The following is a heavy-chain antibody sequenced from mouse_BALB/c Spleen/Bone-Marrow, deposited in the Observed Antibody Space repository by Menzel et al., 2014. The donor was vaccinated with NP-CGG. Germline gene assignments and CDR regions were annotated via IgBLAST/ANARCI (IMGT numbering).Heavy chain of an antibody. Sequence: VQLKESGGGLVQPGGSLKLSCATSGFTFSDYYMYWVRQTPEKRLEWVAYISNGGGSTYYPDTVKGRFTISRDNAKNPLYLQMSRLKSEDTAMYYCARHLYGNYGAMDYWGQGTSVTVSS. CDR1: GFTFSDYY. D-gene: IGHD2-1*01. CDR2: ISNGGGST. CDR3: ARHLYGNYGAMDY. V-gene: IGHV5-12*02. J-gene: IGHJ4*01.